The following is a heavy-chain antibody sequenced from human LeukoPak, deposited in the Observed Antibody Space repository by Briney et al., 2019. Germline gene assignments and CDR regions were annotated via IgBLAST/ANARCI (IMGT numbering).Heavy chain of an antibody. D-gene: IGHD3-10*01. J-gene: IGHJ4*02. CDR2: IYYSGSTST. CDR1: GGSISSHY. V-gene: IGHV4-59*11. Sequence: SETLSLTCTVSGGSISSHYWNWIRQSPGKGLEWIGYIYYSGSTSTIYNPSLKSRVTMSVDTSKNQFSLKLTSVTAADTAVYYCARSTMVRGVTSGYYFDHWGQGTLVAVSS. CDR3: ARSTMVRGVTSGYYFDH.